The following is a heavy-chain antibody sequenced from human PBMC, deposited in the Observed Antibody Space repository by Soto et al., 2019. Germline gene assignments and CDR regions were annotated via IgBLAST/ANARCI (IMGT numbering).Heavy chain of an antibody. Sequence: GGSLRLSCAASGFTFSSYAMSWVRQAPGKGLEWVSAISGRGGSTYYADSVKGRFTISRDNSKNTLYLQMNSLRAEDTAVYYCAKAYSSSSQGLYYYYGMDVWGQGTTVTVSS. D-gene: IGHD6-6*01. V-gene: IGHV3-23*01. CDR3: AKAYSSSSQGLYYYYGMDV. J-gene: IGHJ6*02. CDR1: GFTFSSYA. CDR2: ISGRGGST.